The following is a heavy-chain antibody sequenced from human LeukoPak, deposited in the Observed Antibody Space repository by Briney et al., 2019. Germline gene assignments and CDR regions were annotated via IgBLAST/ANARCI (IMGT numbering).Heavy chain of an antibody. V-gene: IGHV3-9*01. J-gene: IGHJ4*02. Sequence: GGSLRLSCAASGSTFSSYWMHWVRQAPGKGLEWVSGISWNSGSIGYADSVKGRFTISRDNAKNSLYLQMNSLRAEDTALYYCAKVGPYCGGDCYSTYYFDYWGQGTLVTVSS. D-gene: IGHD2-21*02. CDR3: AKVGPYCGGDCYSTYYFDY. CDR2: ISWNSGSI. CDR1: GSTFSSYW.